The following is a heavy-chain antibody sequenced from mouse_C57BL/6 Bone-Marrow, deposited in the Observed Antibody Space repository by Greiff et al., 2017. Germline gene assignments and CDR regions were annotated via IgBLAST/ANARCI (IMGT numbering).Heavy chain of an antibody. CDR1: GYTFTDYE. V-gene: IGHV1-15*01. Sequence: QVQLQQSGAELVRPGASVTLSCKASGYTFTDYEMHWVKQTPVHGLEWIGAIDPETGGTAYNQKFKGKAILTADKSSSTAYMELRSLTSEDSAVYYCTRGGSGYVYYFDYWGQGTTLTVSS. D-gene: IGHD1-1*01. CDR3: TRGGSGYVYYFDY. J-gene: IGHJ2*01. CDR2: IDPETGGT.